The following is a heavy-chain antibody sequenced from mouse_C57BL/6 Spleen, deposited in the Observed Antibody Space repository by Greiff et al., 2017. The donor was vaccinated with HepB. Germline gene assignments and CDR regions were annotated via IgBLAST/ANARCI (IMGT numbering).Heavy chain of an antibody. J-gene: IGHJ2*01. Sequence: EVQLQQSGPELVKPGASVKMSCKASGYTFTDYNMHWVKQSHGKSLEWIGYINPNNGGTSYNQKFKGKATLTVNKSSSTAYMELRSLTSEDSAVYSCGRGIYDGYYGGFDYWGQGTTLTVSS. V-gene: IGHV1-22*01. CDR2: INPNNGGT. D-gene: IGHD2-3*01. CDR3: GRGIYDGYYGGFDY. CDR1: GYTFTDYN.